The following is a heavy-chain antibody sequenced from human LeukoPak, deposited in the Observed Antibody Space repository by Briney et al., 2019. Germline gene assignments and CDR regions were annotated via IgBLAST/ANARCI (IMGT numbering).Heavy chain of an antibody. D-gene: IGHD2-8*01. CDR2: ISGSGGST. CDR3: ARGTRTQYNGVITY. J-gene: IGHJ4*02. CDR1: GFTFSNYA. Sequence: GGSLRLSCAASGFTFSNYAMSWVRQAPGKGLEWVSGISGSGGSTYYADSVKGRFTISRDNAKNSLYLQMNSLRAEDTAVYCCARGTRTQYNGVITYWGQGTLVTVSS. V-gene: IGHV3-23*01.